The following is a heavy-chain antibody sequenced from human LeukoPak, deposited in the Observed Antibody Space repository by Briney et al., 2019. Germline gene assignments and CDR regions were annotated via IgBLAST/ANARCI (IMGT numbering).Heavy chain of an antibody. CDR1: GFTVSSNY. J-gene: IGHJ4*02. D-gene: IGHD5-24*01. Sequence: GGSLRLSCAASGFTVSSNYMSWVRQAPGKGLEWVSVIYSGGSTYYADSVKGRFTISRDNSKNTLYLQMNSLRAEDTAVYYCAREGRDGYNYYFDYWGQGTLVTVSS. CDR3: AREGRDGYNYYFDY. CDR2: IYSGGST. V-gene: IGHV3-53*01.